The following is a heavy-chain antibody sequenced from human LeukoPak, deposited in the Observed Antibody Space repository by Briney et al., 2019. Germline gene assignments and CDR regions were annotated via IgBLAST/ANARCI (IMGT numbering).Heavy chain of an antibody. D-gene: IGHD3-9*01. CDR1: GGTFSSYA. CDR2: IIPIFGTA. J-gene: IGHJ4*02. Sequence: ASVKVSCKASGGTFSSYAISWVRQAPGQGLEWMGGIIPIFGTANYAQKFQGRVTITADESTSTAYMELSSLRSEDTAVYYCARIGGVLNGYWHSFFDYWGQGTLVTVSS. CDR3: ARIGGVLNGYWHSFFDY. V-gene: IGHV1-69*13.